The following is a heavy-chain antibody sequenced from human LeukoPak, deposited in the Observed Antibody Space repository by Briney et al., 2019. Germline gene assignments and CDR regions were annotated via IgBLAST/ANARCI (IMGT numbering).Heavy chain of an antibody. V-gene: IGHV3-7*05. CDR3: ARPYNTGWIRYYFDQ. CDR1: GFTFSTYW. CDR2: INPDGGEK. Sequence: GGSLRLSCAASGFTFSTYWMSWVRRAPGKGLEWVANINPDGGEKYCVDSVKGRFTISRDNAKNSLFLQMNSLRAEDTAVYYCARPYNTGWIRYYFDQWGQGTLVTVSS. J-gene: IGHJ4*02. D-gene: IGHD1-14*01.